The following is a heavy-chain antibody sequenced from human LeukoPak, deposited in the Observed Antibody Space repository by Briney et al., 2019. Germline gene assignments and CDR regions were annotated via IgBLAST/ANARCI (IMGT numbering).Heavy chain of an antibody. V-gene: IGHV4-30-2*01. CDR2: IYHSGST. Sequence: QTSQTLSLTCTVSGGSISSGGYYWSWIRQPPGKGLEWIGYIYHSGSTYYNPSLKSRVTISVDRSKNQFSLKLNSVTAADTAVYYCARSKEQLVSSLDYWGRGTLVTVSS. CDR1: GGSISSGGYY. D-gene: IGHD6-6*01. CDR3: ARSKEQLVSSLDY. J-gene: IGHJ4*02.